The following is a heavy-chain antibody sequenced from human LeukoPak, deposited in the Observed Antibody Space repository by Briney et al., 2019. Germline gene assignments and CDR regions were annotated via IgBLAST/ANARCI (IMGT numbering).Heavy chain of an antibody. Sequence: GASVKVSCKTSGGTFSSYAVSWVRQAPGQGLEWMGGIIPIFGTANYAQKFQGRVTITADESTSTAYMELSSLRSEDTAVYYCASRWATGEWLLDYYYYYMDVWGKGTTVTVSS. D-gene: IGHD3-3*01. CDR1: GGTFSSYA. V-gene: IGHV1-69*13. CDR2: IIPIFGTA. J-gene: IGHJ6*03. CDR3: ASRWATGEWLLDYYYYYMDV.